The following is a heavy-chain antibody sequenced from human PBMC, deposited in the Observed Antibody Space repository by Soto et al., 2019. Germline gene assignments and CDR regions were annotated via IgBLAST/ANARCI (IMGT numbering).Heavy chain of an antibody. CDR2: ISYDGINE. D-gene: IGHD3-16*02. V-gene: IGHV3-30-3*01. Sequence: QVQLVESGGSVVQPGRSLRLSCEASGFTFTSYAMHWVRQAPGKGLEWVAVISYDGINEYYADSVKGRFTISRDNSKNPLFLQMISLRVEDTAVYSGARDRLRLGDLSLIGYFDYWGQGNLVNVS. CDR3: ARDRLRLGDLSLIGYFDY. J-gene: IGHJ4*02. CDR1: GFTFTSYA.